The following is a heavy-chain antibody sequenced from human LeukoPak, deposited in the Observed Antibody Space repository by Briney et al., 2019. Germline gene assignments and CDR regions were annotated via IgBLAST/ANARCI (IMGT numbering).Heavy chain of an antibody. CDR3: ATVLYGSGSYSLDY. D-gene: IGHD3-10*01. J-gene: IGHJ4*02. Sequence: ASVKVSCKVSGYTLTELSMHWVRQAPGKGLEWMGGFDPEDGETIYAQKFQGRVTMTEDTSTDTAYMELSSLRSEDTAVYYCATVLYGSGSYSLDYWGQGTLVTVSS. CDR2: FDPEDGET. CDR1: GYTLTELS. V-gene: IGHV1-24*01.